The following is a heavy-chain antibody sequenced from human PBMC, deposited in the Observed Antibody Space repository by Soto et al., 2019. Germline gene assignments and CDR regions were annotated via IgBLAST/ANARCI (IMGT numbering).Heavy chain of an antibody. V-gene: IGHV6-1*01. CDR2: TYYRSKWYN. D-gene: IGHD1-1*01. J-gene: IGHJ6*02. CDR1: GDSVSSNSAA. CDR3: ASLQYNWNDGDYYGMDV. Sequence: QSQTLSLTCAISGDSVSSNSAAWNWIRQSPSRGLEWLGRTYYRSKWYNDYAVSVKSRITINPDTSKNKFSLQLNSVTPEETAVYYCASLQYNWNDGDYYGMDVWGQGTTVTVSS.